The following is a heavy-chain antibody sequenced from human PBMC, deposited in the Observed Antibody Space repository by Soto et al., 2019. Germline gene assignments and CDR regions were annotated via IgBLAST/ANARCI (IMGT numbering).Heavy chain of an antibody. V-gene: IGHV4-59*01. Sequence: PSETLSLTCTVSGGSISSYYWSWIRQPPGKGLEWIGYIYYSGSTNYNPSLKSRVTISVDTSKNQFSLKLSSVTAADTAVYYCARAPDCSGGSCYDYWGQGTLVTVS. CDR3: ARAPDCSGGSCYDY. CDR1: GGSISSYY. J-gene: IGHJ4*02. CDR2: IYYSGST. D-gene: IGHD2-15*01.